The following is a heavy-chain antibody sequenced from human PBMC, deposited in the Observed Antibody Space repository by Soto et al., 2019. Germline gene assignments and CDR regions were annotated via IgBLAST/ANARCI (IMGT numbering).Heavy chain of an antibody. J-gene: IGHJ6*02. Sequence: QVQLQESGPGLVKPSETLSLTCTVSGGSIGSYYWSWIRQPAGKGLEWIGRVYTSGSTNYNPSLKSRVTMSVDTSKNQFSLKLSSVTAADTAVYYCARDRPIVATSGYGMDVWGQGTTVTVSS. D-gene: IGHD5-12*01. V-gene: IGHV4-4*07. CDR1: GGSIGSYY. CDR2: VYTSGST. CDR3: ARDRPIVATSGYGMDV.